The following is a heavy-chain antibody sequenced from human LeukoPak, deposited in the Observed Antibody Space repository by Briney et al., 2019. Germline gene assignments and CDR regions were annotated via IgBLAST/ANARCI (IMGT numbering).Heavy chain of an antibody. J-gene: IGHJ4*02. Sequence: PGGSLRLSCAASGFTFSNYWMTWVRQAPGKGLEWVANIKKDGREKHYVDSVKGRFAISRDTARNSLFLQMNSLRAEDTAVYYCVRDVSDENDSASRMHLDSWGQGTLVSVSS. V-gene: IGHV3-7*01. CDR1: GFTFSNYW. CDR2: IKKDGREK. CDR3: VRDVSDENDSASRMHLDS. D-gene: IGHD2-15*01.